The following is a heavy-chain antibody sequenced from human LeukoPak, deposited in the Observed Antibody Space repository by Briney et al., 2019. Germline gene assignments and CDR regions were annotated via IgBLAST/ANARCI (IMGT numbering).Heavy chain of an antibody. Sequence: SETLSLICTVSGGSISSYYWSWIRQPPGKGLEWIGYIYYSGSTNYNPSLKSRVTMSLDTSKNQFSLKLSSVTAADTAVYYCAREEVPHGFDIWGRGTMVTVSS. CDR2: IYYSGST. CDR3: AREEVPHGFDI. J-gene: IGHJ3*02. V-gene: IGHV4-59*01. CDR1: GGSISSYY.